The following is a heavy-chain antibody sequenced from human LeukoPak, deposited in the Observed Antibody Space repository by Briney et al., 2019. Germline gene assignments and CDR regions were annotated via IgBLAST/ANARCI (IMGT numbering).Heavy chain of an antibody. V-gene: IGHV3-23*01. CDR2: IRGSGASSGAST. Sequence: TGGFLTLSCAASGFTFSSYGMSWVRQAPGKALEWVSYIRGSGASSGASTYYADSVKGRFTISRDNSKNTLFLQMNSLRAEDTAIYYCAKHDYSEYYADYWGQGALVTVSS. CDR1: GFTFSSYG. J-gene: IGHJ4*02. CDR3: AKHDYSEYYADY. D-gene: IGHD3-16*01.